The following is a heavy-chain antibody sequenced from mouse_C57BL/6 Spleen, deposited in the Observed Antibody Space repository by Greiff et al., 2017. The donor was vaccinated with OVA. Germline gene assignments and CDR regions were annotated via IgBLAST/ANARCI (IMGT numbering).Heavy chain of an antibody. D-gene: IGHD2-3*01. Sequence: QVQLQQPGAELVRPGSSVKLSCTASGYTFTSYWMHWVRQRPVQGLEWLGNIDTSDSETHYNQKFKDKATLTGDKSSSTAYMQLSSLTSEDSAVYYCASYDGYYGFDYWGQGTTLTVSS. CDR1: GYTFTSYW. J-gene: IGHJ2*01. CDR2: IDTSDSET. CDR3: ASYDGYYGFDY. V-gene: IGHV1-52*01.